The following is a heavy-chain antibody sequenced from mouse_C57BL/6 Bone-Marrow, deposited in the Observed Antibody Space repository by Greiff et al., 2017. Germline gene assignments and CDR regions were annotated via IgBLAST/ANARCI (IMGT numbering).Heavy chain of an antibody. D-gene: IGHD2-2*01. CDR2: IDPSDSYT. Sequence: QVQLQQPGAELVMPGASVKLSCKASGYTFTSYWMHWVKQRPGQGLEWIGEIDPSDSYTNYNQKFKGKSTLTVDKSSSTAYMQLSSLTSEDSAVYYCARGLRQYFDVWGTGTTVTVSS. CDR1: GYTFTSYW. CDR3: ARGLRQYFDV. J-gene: IGHJ1*03. V-gene: IGHV1-69*01.